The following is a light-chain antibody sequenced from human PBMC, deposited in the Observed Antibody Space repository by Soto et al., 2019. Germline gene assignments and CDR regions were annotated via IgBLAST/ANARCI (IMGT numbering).Light chain of an antibody. J-gene: IGKJ4*01. Sequence: DVQMTRSPSSLSAFVGDRVTITCRARQGIAPYLAGFQQKPGKVPKLLLYATSTLQSGVPSRFSGSGSGTDFTLTVTSLQPEDVGTYYCQKYNSAPLTFGGGTQVEIK. CDR3: QKYNSAPLT. V-gene: IGKV1-27*01. CDR2: ATS. CDR1: QGIAPY.